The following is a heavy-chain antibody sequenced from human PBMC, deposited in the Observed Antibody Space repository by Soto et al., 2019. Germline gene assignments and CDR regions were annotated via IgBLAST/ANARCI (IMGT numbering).Heavy chain of an antibody. Sequence: QVQLQESGPGLVKPSQTLPLTCTVSGGSISSGDYYWSWIRQPPGKGLEWIGYIYYIGSTYYNPSLKSRVNISVDTSKNQFSLKLSSVTAADTAVYYCARHGFLAVAGLRTWGQGTLVTVSS. D-gene: IGHD6-19*01. J-gene: IGHJ5*02. V-gene: IGHV4-30-4*01. CDR3: ARHGFLAVAGLRT. CDR1: GGSISSGDYY. CDR2: IYYIGST.